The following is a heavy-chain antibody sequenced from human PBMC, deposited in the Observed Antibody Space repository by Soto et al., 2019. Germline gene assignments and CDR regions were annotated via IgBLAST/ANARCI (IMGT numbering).Heavy chain of an antibody. CDR2: ISGSGDST. CDR3: AKSSPWGLNLSEVYMDV. CDR1: GFTFGSYA. V-gene: IGHV3-23*01. Sequence: EVQLLESGGGLVQPGGSLRLSCAASGFTFGSYAMSWVRQAPGKGLEWVSLISGSGDSTYYADSVKGRFTISRDNSKNTLYLQMNSLRAEDTAVYYCAKSSPWGLNLSEVYMDVWGKGATVTVSS. J-gene: IGHJ6*03. D-gene: IGHD3-16*01.